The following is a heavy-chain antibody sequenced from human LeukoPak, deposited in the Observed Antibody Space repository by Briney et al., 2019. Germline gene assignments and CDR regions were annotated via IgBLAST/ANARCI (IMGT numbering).Heavy chain of an antibody. J-gene: IGHJ4*02. CDR2: IYSSGII. Sequence: SETLSLTCTVSGGSISSYYWSWIRQPAGKAPEWIGRIYSSGIINYNPSLKSRVTMSLDNSKNQLSLKLSYATAADTAVYYCARDTGKSGYPDYWGQGTLVTVSS. V-gene: IGHV4-4*07. D-gene: IGHD3-3*01. CDR1: GGSISSYY. CDR3: ARDTGKSGYPDY.